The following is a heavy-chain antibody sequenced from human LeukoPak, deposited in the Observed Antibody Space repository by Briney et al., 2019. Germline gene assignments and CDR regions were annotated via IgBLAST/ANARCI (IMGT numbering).Heavy chain of an antibody. V-gene: IGHV3-23*01. Sequence: GGSLRLSCAASGFTFSSYAMSWVRQAPGKGLEWVSAISGSGGSTYYADSVKGRFTISRDNSKNTLYLQMNSLRAEDTAVYYCAKDGVGATGMDNKNFDYWGQGTLVTVSS. D-gene: IGHD1-26*01. CDR2: ISGSGGST. CDR3: AKDGVGATGMDNKNFDY. CDR1: GFTFSSYA. J-gene: IGHJ4*02.